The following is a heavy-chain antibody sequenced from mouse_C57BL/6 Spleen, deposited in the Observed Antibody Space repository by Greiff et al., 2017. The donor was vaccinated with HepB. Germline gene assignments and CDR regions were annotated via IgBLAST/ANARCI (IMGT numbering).Heavy chain of an antibody. CDR1: GYAFSSSW. CDR3: ARSADYSNYDAMDY. J-gene: IGHJ4*01. CDR2: IYPGDGDT. D-gene: IGHD2-5*01. V-gene: IGHV1-82*01. Sequence: QVQLQQSGPELVKPRASVKISCKASGYAFSSSWMNWVKQRPGKGLEWIGRIYPGDGDTNYNGKFKGKATLTADKSSSTAYMQLSSLTSEDSAVYFCARSADYSNYDAMDYWGQGTSVTVSS.